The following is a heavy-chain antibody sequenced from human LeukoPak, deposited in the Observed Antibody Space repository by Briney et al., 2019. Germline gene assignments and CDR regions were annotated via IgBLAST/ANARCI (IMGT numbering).Heavy chain of an antibody. CDR1: GFMLNTYD. CDR2: TRREGSDR. CDR3: AKDALGYVGSGWEPFDY. D-gene: IGHD6-19*01. Sequence: GGSLRLSCTASGFMLNTYDIHWFRQAPDKGLEWVTLTRREGSDRYRDSVKGRFTISRDNSKNTLFLQMNSLRAEDTAVYYCAKDALGYVGSGWEPFDYWGQGTLVTVSS. V-gene: IGHV3-30*02. J-gene: IGHJ4*02.